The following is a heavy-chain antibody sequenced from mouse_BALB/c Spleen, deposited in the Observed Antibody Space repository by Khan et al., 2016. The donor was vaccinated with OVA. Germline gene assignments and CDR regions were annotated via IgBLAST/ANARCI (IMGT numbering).Heavy chain of an antibody. V-gene: IGHV1-5*01. Sequence: VQLQQSGTVLARPGASVKMSCKASGYTFTNYWMHWVKQRPGQGLKWIGTIYPGNSDTNYNQKFTGKAKLTAVTSTSTAYMELSSLTNEDAAVYYCARNGFGNYEIWDYWGQGTTLTVSS. CDR3: ARNGFGNYEIWDY. J-gene: IGHJ2*01. CDR1: GYTFTNYW. CDR2: IYPGNSDT. D-gene: IGHD2-1*01.